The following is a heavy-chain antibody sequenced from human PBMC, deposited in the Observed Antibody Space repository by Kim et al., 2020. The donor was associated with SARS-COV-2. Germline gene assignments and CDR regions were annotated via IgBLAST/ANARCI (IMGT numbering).Heavy chain of an antibody. J-gene: IGHJ6*02. CDR3: ARDRYSSSWYAYYYGMDV. CDR1: GGSISSGGYY. CDR2: IYYSGST. D-gene: IGHD6-13*01. V-gene: IGHV4-31*03. Sequence: SETLSLTCTVSGGSISSGGYYWCWIRQHPGKGLEWIGYIYYSGSTYYNPSLKSRVTISVDTSKNQFSLKLSSVTAADTAVYYCARDRYSSSWYAYYYGMDVWGQGTTVTVSS.